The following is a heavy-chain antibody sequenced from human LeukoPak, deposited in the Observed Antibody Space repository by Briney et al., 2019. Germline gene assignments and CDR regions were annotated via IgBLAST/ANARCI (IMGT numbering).Heavy chain of an antibody. J-gene: IGHJ6*03. CDR3: ARDLSSPPYYSYYYMDV. CDR2: ISRSSATYI. V-gene: IGHV3-21*01. D-gene: IGHD2-15*01. CDR1: GFIFSDYN. Sequence: GGSLRLSCAASGFIFSDYNINWVRQAPGKGLEWVASISRSSATYIFYSDSVKGRFTISRDNARNSLYLQLNSLRAEDTAAYYCARDLSSPPYYSYYYMDVWGKGTTVTVSS.